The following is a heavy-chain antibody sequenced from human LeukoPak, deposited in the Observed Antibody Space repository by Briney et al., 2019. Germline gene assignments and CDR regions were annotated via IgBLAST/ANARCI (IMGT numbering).Heavy chain of an antibody. D-gene: IGHD3-22*01. V-gene: IGHV4-34*01. J-gene: IGHJ4*02. CDR1: GGSFSGYY. CDR3: ARGALYYYDSSGYYRGEEYYFDY. Sequence: SETLSLTCAVYGGSFSGYYWSWIRQPPGKGLEWIGSIYYSGSTYYNPSLKSRVTISVDTSKNQFSLKLSSVTAADTAVYYCARGALYYYDSSGYYRGEEYYFDYWGQGTLVTVSS. CDR2: IYYSGST.